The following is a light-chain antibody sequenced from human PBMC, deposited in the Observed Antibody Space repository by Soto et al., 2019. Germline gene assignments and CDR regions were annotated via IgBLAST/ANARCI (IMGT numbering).Light chain of an antibody. J-gene: IGKJ4*01. CDR3: QQRSNWPPGLT. CDR1: QTVNSR. V-gene: IGKV3-11*01. CDR2: HTS. Sequence: EIVLTQSPATLSSSPGERATLSCRASQTVNSRLAWYQHEPGQAPRLLIYHTSNRATGIPARFSGSGSGTDFTLTISSLEPEDFAVYYCQQRSNWPPGLTFGGGTKVDIK.